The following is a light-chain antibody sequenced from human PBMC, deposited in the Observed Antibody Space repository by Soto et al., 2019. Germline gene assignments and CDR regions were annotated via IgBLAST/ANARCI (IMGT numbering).Light chain of an antibody. CDR3: QQSYSMPYA. CDR2: AAS. V-gene: IGKV1-39*01. Sequence: DIQMSQSPSSLSASVGDRVTITCRAAESISRHLNWYQQKPGRAPDLLIYAASTLQNGVPSRFTGSGSGTEFTLTITGLQPEDYATYFCQQSYSMPYAFGPGTKLEIK. CDR1: ESISRH. J-gene: IGKJ2*01.